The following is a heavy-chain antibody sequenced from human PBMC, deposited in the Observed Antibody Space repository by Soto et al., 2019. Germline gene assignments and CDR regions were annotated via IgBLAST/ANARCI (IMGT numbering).Heavy chain of an antibody. Sequence: SETLSLTFSVSGSAISGYYWSWLRKPPGKGLEWIGYIYNIGSTNYNPSLRSRVTMSIDTSQEQFSLKLSSLTATDTAFYYCARHVNLPLAGTGCDSWGRGTLVTVS. CDR1: GSAISGYY. CDR2: IYNIGST. D-gene: IGHD6-19*01. CDR3: ARHVNLPLAGTGCDS. V-gene: IGHV4-59*08. J-gene: IGHJ4*02.